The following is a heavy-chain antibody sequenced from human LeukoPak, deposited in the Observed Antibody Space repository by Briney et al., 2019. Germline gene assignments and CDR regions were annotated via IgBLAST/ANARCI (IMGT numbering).Heavy chain of an antibody. CDR1: GFTFSIYA. V-gene: IGHV3-64*01. CDR3: ARDGRIQLWPRYYYYGMDV. Sequence: SGGSLRLSCSASGFTFSIYAMHWLRQAPGKGLEYVSAISSNGGSTYYANAVKGSFTISRDNSKNTLYLQMGSLRAEDMAVYYCARDGRIQLWPRYYYYGMDVWGQGTTVTVSS. J-gene: IGHJ6*02. CDR2: ISSNGGST. D-gene: IGHD5-18*01.